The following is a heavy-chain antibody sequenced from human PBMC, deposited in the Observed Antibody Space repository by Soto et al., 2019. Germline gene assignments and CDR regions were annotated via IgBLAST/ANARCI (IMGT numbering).Heavy chain of an antibody. CDR2: IYYSGRT. J-gene: IGHJ4*02. D-gene: IGHD2-21*02. CDR3: ARQRTTVVTQAYFDH. Sequence: EILSLTCIVSGESISSSSYYWGWIRQPPGKGLEWIGSIYYSGRTYYNPSFKSRVTISIDTSKNQFSLKLSSVTATDTAVYYCARQRTTVVTQAYFDHWGQGALVTVSS. V-gene: IGHV4-39*01. CDR1: GESISSSSYY.